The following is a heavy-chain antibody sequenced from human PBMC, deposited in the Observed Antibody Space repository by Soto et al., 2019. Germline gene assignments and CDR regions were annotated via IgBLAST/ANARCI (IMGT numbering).Heavy chain of an antibody. V-gene: IGHV4-4*02. Sequence: QVQLQESGPGLVKPSGTLSLTCAVSSGSISSNNWWSWVRQPPGKGLEWIGEIYHSGSTNNNPSLKSRVTISVDKSKNQFSLKLSSVTAADTAVYYCAREVTGTTAHHYYYYYMDVWGKGTTVTVSS. CDR3: AREVTGTTAHHYYYYYMDV. J-gene: IGHJ6*03. D-gene: IGHD1-7*01. CDR1: SGSISSNNW. CDR2: IYHSGST.